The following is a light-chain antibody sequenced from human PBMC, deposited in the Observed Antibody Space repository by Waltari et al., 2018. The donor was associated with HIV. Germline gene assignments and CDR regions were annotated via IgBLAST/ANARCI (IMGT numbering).Light chain of an antibody. CDR3: QQYGSSPLT. V-gene: IGKV3-20*01. CDR1: QSVTSSF. J-gene: IGKJ4*01. Sequence: EIVLTQSPGTLSLSPGERATLSWRASQSVTSSFLSWYQQKPGQAPRLLIYGASSRATGIPDRFSGGGSGTDFTLTINRLEPEDFAVYYCQQYGSSPLTFGGGTKVDIK. CDR2: GAS.